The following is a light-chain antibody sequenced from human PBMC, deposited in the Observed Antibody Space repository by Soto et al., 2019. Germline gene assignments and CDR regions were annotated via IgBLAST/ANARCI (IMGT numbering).Light chain of an antibody. CDR2: GNS. V-gene: IGLV1-40*01. J-gene: IGLJ1*01. CDR1: SSNIGAGYD. Sequence: QSVLTQPPSVSGAPGQRVSISCTGSSSNIGAGYDVHWYQQLPGTAPKLLIYGNSNRPSGVPDRFSGSKSGTSASLAITGLQAEDEADYYCKSYDSGLGVFGPGTKVTV. CDR3: KSYDSGLGV.